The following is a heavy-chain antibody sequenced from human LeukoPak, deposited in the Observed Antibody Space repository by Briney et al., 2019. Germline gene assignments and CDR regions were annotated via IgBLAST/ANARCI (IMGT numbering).Heavy chain of an antibody. CDR1: GYTFTSYY. CDR3: ASQSTVAGVEN. CDR2: INPSGGST. V-gene: IGHV1-46*01. D-gene: IGHD6-19*01. J-gene: IGHJ4*02. Sequence: ASVKVSCKASGYTFTSYYMHWVRQAPGQGLEWMGIINPSGGSTNYAQKLQGRVTMTTDTSTSTAYMELRSLRSDDTAVYYCASQSTVAGVENWGQGTLVTVSS.